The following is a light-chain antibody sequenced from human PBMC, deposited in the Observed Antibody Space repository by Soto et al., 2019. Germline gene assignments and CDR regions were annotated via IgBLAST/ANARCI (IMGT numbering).Light chain of an antibody. CDR2: GAS. CDR1: QRISSN. CDR3: QQYGSSVT. V-gene: IGKV3-15*01. J-gene: IGKJ5*01. Sequence: EIVMTQSPATLSVSPGERATLSCRASQRISSNLAWYQHKPGQAPRLLIFGASTRATGIPARFSGSGSGTDFTLTISRLEPEDFAVYYCQQYGSSVTFGQGTRLEIK.